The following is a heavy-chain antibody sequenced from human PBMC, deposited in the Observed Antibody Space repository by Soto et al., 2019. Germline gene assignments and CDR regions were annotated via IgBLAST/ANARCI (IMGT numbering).Heavy chain of an antibody. V-gene: IGHV4-59*01. CDR3: ARKAVTTFGAFDI. J-gene: IGHJ3*02. CDR1: GGSISSYY. D-gene: IGHD3-16*01. CDR2: IYYSGST. Sequence: SSETLSLTCTVSGGSISSYYWIRIRQPPGKGLEWIGYIYYSGSTNYNPSLKSRVTISVDTSKNQFSLKLSSVTAADTAVYYCARKAVTTFGAFDIWGQGTMVTVSS.